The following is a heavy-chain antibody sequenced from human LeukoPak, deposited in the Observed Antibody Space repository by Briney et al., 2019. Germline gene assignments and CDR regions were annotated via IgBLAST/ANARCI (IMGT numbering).Heavy chain of an antibody. D-gene: IGHD3-16*01. CDR2: MNPNSGNT. V-gene: IGHV1-8*01. J-gene: IGHJ6*02. CDR1: GYTFTSYD. Sequence: ASVTVSFKASGYTFTSYDINWVRQATGQGLEWMGWMNPNSGNTGYAQKFQGRVTMTRNTSISTAYMELSSLRSEDTAVYYCANYFWDSGQHGMDVWGQGTTVTVSS. CDR3: ANYFWDSGQHGMDV.